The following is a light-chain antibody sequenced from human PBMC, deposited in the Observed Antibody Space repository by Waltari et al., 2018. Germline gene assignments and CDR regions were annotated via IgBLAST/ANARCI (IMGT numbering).Light chain of an antibody. CDR2: YDS. J-gene: IGLJ1*01. CDR1: NLGSYS. CDR3: QVWHADIDPGV. V-gene: IGLV3-21*04. Sequence: SYVLTQPPSVSVAPGETASITCGGDNLGSYSVHWYQQNPGKAPVLVIFYDSDRPSGIPARFSGSNSGNTATLTITSVEAGDEARYYCQVWHADIDPGVFGTGTEVTVL.